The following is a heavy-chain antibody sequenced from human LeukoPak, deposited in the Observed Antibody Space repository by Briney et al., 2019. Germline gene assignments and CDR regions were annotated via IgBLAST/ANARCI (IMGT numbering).Heavy chain of an antibody. V-gene: IGHV3-7*01. J-gene: IGHJ4*02. CDR1: GFTFSSYW. Sequence: PGGSLRLSCAASGFTFSSYWMSWVRQAPGKRLEWVANIKQDGSEKYYVDSVKGRFTISRDNAKNSLYLQMNSLRAEDTAVYYCARATNFYYDFWSGYEYFDYWGQGTLVTVSS. CDR3: ARATNFYYDFWSGYEYFDY. D-gene: IGHD3-3*01. CDR2: IKQDGSEK.